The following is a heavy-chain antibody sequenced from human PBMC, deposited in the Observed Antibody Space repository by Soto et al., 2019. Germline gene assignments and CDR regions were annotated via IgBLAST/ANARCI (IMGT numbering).Heavy chain of an antibody. J-gene: IGHJ5*02. V-gene: IGHV1-3*01. Sequence: ASVKVSCKASGITFTTYAIHWVRQAPGQRLEWMGWINAGNGNTRYSQKFQGRVTLTRDTSASTAYMDLSSFTSEDAAIYYCARAISGYVTWGQGTLVTVSS. D-gene: IGHD5-12*01. CDR3: ARAISGYVT. CDR2: INAGNGNT. CDR1: GITFTTYA.